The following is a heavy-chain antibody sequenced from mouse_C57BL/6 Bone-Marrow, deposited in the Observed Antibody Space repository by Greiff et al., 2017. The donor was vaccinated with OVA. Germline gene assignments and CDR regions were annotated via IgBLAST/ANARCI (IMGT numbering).Heavy chain of an antibody. CDR2: IHPNSGST. V-gene: IGHV1-64*01. CDR1: GYTFTSYW. D-gene: IGHD4-1*01. CDR3: ARSGYTWFAY. Sequence: QLPGAELVKPGASVKLSCKASGYTFTSYWMHWVKQRPGQGLEWIGMIHPNSGSTNYNEKFKSKATLTVDKSSSTAYMQLSSLTSEDSAVYYCARSGYTWFAYWGQGTLVTVSA. J-gene: IGHJ3*01.